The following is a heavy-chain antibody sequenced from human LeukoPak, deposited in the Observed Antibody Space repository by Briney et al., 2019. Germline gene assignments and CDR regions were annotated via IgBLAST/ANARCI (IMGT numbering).Heavy chain of an antibody. V-gene: IGHV3-7*01. CDR2: INQDGSEK. Sequence: GGSLRLSCAASGFSFSNYWMIWVRQAPGKGLEWVANINQDGSEKYYVDSVEGRFTISRDDAKNSLYRQMNSLRAEDSALYYCATSTYSSSPSWGQGTLVTVSS. D-gene: IGHD6-6*01. J-gene: IGHJ5*02. CDR3: ATSTYSSSPS. CDR1: GFSFSNYW.